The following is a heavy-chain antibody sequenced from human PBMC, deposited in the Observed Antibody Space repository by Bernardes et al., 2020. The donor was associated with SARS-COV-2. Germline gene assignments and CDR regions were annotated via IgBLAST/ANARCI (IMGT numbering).Heavy chain of an antibody. CDR3: AREYNSGYSDGFDM. CDR2: INKDGTST. Sequence: GGSLRLSCAASGFTFNRYSMHWVRQSPGKGLVWVSHINKDGTSTTYADSVKGQFTVSRDNAKNTVVLQMNSLRAEDTAVYYCAREYNSGYSDGFDMWGQGIKVIVSS. D-gene: IGHD3-22*01. CDR1: GFTFNRYS. V-gene: IGHV3-74*01. J-gene: IGHJ3*02.